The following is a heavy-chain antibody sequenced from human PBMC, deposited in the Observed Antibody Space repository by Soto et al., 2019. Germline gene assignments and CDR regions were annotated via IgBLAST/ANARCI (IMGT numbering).Heavy chain of an antibody. CDR2: IYHSGST. V-gene: IGHV4-38-2*01. Sequence: PSETLSRTCAVSGYSISSGYYWCFIRQPPGKGLEWIGSIYHSGSTYYNPSLKSRVTISVDTSKNQFSLKLSSVTAADTAVYYCARVFLEWLLDFSNWFDPWGQGTLVTVSS. CDR1: GYSISSGYY. D-gene: IGHD3-3*01. CDR3: ARVFLEWLLDFSNWFDP. J-gene: IGHJ5*02.